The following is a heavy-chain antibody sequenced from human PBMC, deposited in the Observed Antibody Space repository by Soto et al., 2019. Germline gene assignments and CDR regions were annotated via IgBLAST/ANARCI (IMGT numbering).Heavy chain of an antibody. J-gene: IGHJ4*02. Sequence: NPSETLSLTCAVSGGSISSGTDSWSWIRLPPGKALEWIGYIYNSGSTYYNPSLKSRVTISVDRSKNQFSLKLSSVTAADTAVYYCARDQRSSSGRHFDYWGQGTPVTVSS. CDR2: IYNSGST. CDR3: ARDQRSSSGRHFDY. D-gene: IGHD6-6*01. V-gene: IGHV4-30-2*01. CDR1: GGSISSGTDS.